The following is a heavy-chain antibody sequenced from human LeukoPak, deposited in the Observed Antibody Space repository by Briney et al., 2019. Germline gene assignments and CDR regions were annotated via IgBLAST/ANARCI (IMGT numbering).Heavy chain of an antibody. V-gene: IGHV4-4*07. CDR3: ARDSGVYGGNFGFDY. J-gene: IGHJ4*02. CDR2: IYTSGST. Sequence: SETLSLTCTVSGGSISSYYWSWIRQPAGKGPEWIGRIYTSGSTNYNPSLKSRVTISVDKSKNQFSLKLSSVTAADTAVYYCARDSGVYGGNFGFDYWGQGTLVTVSS. D-gene: IGHD4-23*01. CDR1: GGSISSYY.